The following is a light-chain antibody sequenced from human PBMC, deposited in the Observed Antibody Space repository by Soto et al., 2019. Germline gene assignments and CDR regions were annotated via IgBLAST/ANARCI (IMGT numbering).Light chain of an antibody. J-gene: IGKJ4*01. Sequence: EIVLTQSPATLSLSPGERATLSCRASRSVTTFLAWYQQKPGQAPRLLLYDASKRATGVPTRFSGSGSGTDFTLTISSLDPEDFAVYYRQQRTNWPLTFGGGTKVERK. V-gene: IGKV3-11*01. CDR3: QQRTNWPLT. CDR1: RSVTTF. CDR2: DAS.